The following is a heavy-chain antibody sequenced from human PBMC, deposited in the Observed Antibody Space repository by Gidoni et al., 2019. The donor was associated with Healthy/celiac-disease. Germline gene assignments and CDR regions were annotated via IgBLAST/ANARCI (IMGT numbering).Heavy chain of an antibody. J-gene: IGHJ4*02. Sequence: QVQLVESGGGVVQPGRSLRLPCAASGFTFSSYAIHWVRQAPGKGLAWVAVISYDGSNKCYADSVEGRFTSSRDNSKNTLYLQMNSLRAEDTAVYYCARDYGEYCSGGSCYHDRFDYWGQGTLVTVSS. CDR3: ARDYGEYCSGGSCYHDRFDY. D-gene: IGHD2-15*01. CDR1: GFTFSSYA. CDR2: ISYDGSNK. V-gene: IGHV3-30*04.